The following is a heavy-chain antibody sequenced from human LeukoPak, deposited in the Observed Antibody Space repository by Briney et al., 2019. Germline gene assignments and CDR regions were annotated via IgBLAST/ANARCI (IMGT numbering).Heavy chain of an antibody. CDR1: GFIFSTYA. CDR2: ISSSSSYI. Sequence: GGSLRLPCAASGFIFSTYAMHWVRQAPGKGLEWVSSISSSSSYIYYADSVKGRFTISRDNAKNSLYLQMNSLRAEDTAVYYCARGFGYCSSTSCYTTTRAYYGMDVWGQGTTVTVSS. D-gene: IGHD2-2*02. V-gene: IGHV3-21*01. J-gene: IGHJ6*02. CDR3: ARGFGYCSSTSCYTTTRAYYGMDV.